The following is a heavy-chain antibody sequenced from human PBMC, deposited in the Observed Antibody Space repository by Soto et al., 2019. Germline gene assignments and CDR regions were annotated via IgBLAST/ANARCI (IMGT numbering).Heavy chain of an antibody. CDR2: ITGSGDDT. V-gene: IGHV3-23*01. CDR3: AKGSRTSRPYYFEY. J-gene: IGHJ4*02. CDR1: GFTFSNYA. Sequence: EVQLLESGGGLAQPGGSLRLSCAASGFTFSNYAMSWVRQTPGKGLEWISAITGSGDDTYHADSVKGRFTISRDNSTNTLFLQMHSLGAEDTARYYCAKGSRTSRPYYFEYWGQGTLVSVSS. D-gene: IGHD2-2*01.